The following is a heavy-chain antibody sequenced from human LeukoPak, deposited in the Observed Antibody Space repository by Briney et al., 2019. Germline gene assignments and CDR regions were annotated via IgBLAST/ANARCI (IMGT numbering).Heavy chain of an antibody. CDR3: ARDRGAPFDY. CDR2: IYISGSI. V-gene: IGHV4-61*02. D-gene: IGHD3-10*01. Sequence: SQTLSLTCTVSGDSISSDSYYWSWIRQPAGNGLEWIGRIYISGSINHNPSLKSRVTISVDTSKNQFSLKLSSVTAADTAVYYSARDRGAPFDYWGQGTVVTVSS. CDR1: GDSISSDSYY. J-gene: IGHJ4*02.